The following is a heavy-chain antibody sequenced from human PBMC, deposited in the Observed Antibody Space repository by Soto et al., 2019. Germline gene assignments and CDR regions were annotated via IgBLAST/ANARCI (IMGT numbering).Heavy chain of an antibody. CDR1: GDSISNLDYF. CDR3: ARGRYCLTGRCFPNWFDS. CDR2: IYKSATT. V-gene: IGHV4-30-4*01. J-gene: IGHJ5*01. D-gene: IGHD7-27*01. Sequence: PSETLSLTCSVSGDSISNLDYFWAWIRQPPGQALEYIGYIYKSATTYYNPSFESRVDISVDTSKRQFSLHVTSVTAADTAVYFCARGRYCLTGRCFPNWFDSWGQGALVTVSS.